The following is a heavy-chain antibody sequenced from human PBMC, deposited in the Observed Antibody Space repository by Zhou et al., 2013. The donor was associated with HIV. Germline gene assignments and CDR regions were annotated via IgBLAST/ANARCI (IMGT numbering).Heavy chain of an antibody. Sequence: QVQLVQSGAEVKKPGSSVKVSCKASGGTFSSYAISWVRQAPGQGLEWMGRIIPILGIANYAQKFQGRVTITADKSTSTAYMELSSLRSEDTAVYYCARDSRYCSGGSCYDYWGQGTLVTVSS. V-gene: IGHV1-69*04. CDR3: ARDSRYCSGGSCYDY. D-gene: IGHD2-15*01. J-gene: IGHJ4*02. CDR1: GGTFSSYA. CDR2: IIPILGIA.